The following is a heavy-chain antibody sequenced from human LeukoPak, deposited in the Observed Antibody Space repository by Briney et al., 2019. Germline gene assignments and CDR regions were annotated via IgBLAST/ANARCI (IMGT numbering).Heavy chain of an antibody. Sequence: SETLSLTCTVSDGAITGYYWGWIRQPPGKGLDWIGHLHYGGSTNYNPSLKSRVTISVDTSKNHFSLKLSSVTAADTAVYYCARGYSTSWTYYFDYWGRGALVTVSS. D-gene: IGHD6-13*01. CDR2: LHYGGST. V-gene: IGHV4-59*01. CDR3: ARGYSTSWTYYFDY. CDR1: DGAITGYY. J-gene: IGHJ4*02.